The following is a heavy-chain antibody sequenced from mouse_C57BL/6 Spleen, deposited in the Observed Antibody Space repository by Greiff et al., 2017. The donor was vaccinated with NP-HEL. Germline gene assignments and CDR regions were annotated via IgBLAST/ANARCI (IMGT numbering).Heavy chain of an antibody. V-gene: IGHV1-9*01. CDR1: GYTFTGYW. CDR3: ARSTPITTVVAPFAY. Sequence: QVQLQQSGAELMKPGASVKLSCKATGYTFTGYWIEWVKQRPGHGLEWIGEILPGSGSTNYNEKFKGKATFTADTSSNTAYMQLSSLTTEDSAIDYCARSTPITTVVAPFAYWGQGTLVTVSA. CDR2: ILPGSGST. J-gene: IGHJ3*01. D-gene: IGHD1-1*01.